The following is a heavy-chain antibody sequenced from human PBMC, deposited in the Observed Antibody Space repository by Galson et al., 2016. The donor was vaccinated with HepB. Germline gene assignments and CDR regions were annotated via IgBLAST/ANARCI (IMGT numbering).Heavy chain of an antibody. CDR3: ARDPEEGYFDL. J-gene: IGHJ2*01. Sequence: SVKVSCKASGYTFTGYYIHWMRQAPGQGLEWMGWINPNSGGTNYAQKFQGWVTMTRDTSISTAYMELRRLRSDDTAVYHCARDPEEGYFDLWGRGTRVTVSS. V-gene: IGHV1-2*04. D-gene: IGHD1-14*01. CDR2: INPNSGGT. CDR1: GYTFTGYY.